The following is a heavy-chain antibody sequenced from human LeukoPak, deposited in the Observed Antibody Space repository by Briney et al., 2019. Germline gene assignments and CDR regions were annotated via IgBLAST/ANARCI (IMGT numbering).Heavy chain of an antibody. Sequence: ASVKVSCKASGYTFTGYYMHWVRQAPGQGLEWMGWINPDSGGTNYAQKFQGRVTMTRDTSISTAYMELSRLRSDDTAVYYCAREIAAQGGMDVWGQGTTVTVSS. J-gene: IGHJ6*02. CDR1: GYTFTGYY. CDR2: INPDSGGT. CDR3: AREIAAQGGMDV. V-gene: IGHV1-2*02. D-gene: IGHD6-13*01.